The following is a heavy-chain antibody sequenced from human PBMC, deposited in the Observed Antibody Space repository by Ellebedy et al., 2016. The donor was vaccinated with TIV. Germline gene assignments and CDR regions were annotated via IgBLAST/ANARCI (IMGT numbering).Heavy chain of an antibody. V-gene: IGHV3-23*01. J-gene: IGHJ4*02. CDR3: AKSRLRSLSVAGPLDY. D-gene: IGHD6-19*01. CDR2: ISGSGGTT. CDR1: GFTFSSYA. Sequence: GGSLRLSXAASGFTFSSYAMSWVRQAPGKGLEWVSPISGSGGTTYYADSVKGRFTISRDNSKNTLYLQMNSLRAEDTAVYYCAKSRLRSLSVAGPLDYWGQGTLVTVSS.